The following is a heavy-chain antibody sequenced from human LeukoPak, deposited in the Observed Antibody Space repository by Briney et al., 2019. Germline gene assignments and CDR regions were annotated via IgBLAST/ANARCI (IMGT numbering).Heavy chain of an antibody. CDR1: GFTFSSYG. CDR2: ISYDGSNK. J-gene: IGHJ4*02. Sequence: GGSLRLSCAASGFTFSSYGMHWVRQAPGKGLEWVAVISYDGSNKYYADSVKGRFTISRDNSKNTLYLQMHSLRAEDTAVYYCAKETYSSGLFDYWGQGTLVTVSS. D-gene: IGHD6-19*01. V-gene: IGHV3-30*18. CDR3: AKETYSSGLFDY.